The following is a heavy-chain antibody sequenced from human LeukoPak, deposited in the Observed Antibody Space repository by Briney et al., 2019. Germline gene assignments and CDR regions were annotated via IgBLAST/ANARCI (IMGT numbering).Heavy chain of an antibody. J-gene: IGHJ4*02. V-gene: IGHV1-46*01. CDR2: INPSNGNT. CDR3: ARDRVGVCGGRFDY. CDR1: GYTFTSYY. Sequence: ASVKVSCKASGYTFTSYYMHWVRQPPGQGLEWMGIINPSNGNTGYTPKFQGRVTMTRDTSISTAYLELSRLSSDDTAVYYCARDRVGVCGGRFDYWGQGTLVTVSS. D-gene: IGHD2-8*01.